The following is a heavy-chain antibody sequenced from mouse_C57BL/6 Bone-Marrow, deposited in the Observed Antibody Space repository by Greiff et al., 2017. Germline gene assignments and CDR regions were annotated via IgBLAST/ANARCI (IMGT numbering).Heavy chain of an antibody. CDR2: IDPSASYT. D-gene: IGHD2-1*01. Sequence: QVHVKQPGAELVKPGASVKLSCKASGYTFTSYWMQWVKQRPGQGLEWIGEIDPSASYTNYNQKFKGKATLTVDTSSSTAYMQLSSLTSEDSAVYYCARGIYYGNYDYAMDYWGQGTSVTVSS. CDR3: ARGIYYGNYDYAMDY. CDR1: GYTFTSYW. V-gene: IGHV1-50*01. J-gene: IGHJ4*01.